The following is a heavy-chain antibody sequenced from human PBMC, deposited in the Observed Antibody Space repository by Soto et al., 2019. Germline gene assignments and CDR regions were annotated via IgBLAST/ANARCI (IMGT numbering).Heavy chain of an antibody. J-gene: IGHJ5*02. D-gene: IGHD6-13*01. V-gene: IGHV4-4*07. CDR3: ARDQGVAAAGITWFDP. Sequence: SETLSLTCTVSGASMNSYHWSWMRQPAGKGLEWIGHIHSSGSTNYNPPLKSRVTMSVDTSKNQFSLRLMSLTAADTAVYYCARDQGVAAAGITWFDPWGQGSLVTVSS. CDR2: IHSSGST. CDR1: GASMNSYH.